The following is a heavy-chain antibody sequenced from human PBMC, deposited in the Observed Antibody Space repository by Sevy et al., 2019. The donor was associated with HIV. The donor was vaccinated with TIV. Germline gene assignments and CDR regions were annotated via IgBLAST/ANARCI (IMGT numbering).Heavy chain of an antibody. CDR1: GYTFTSYG. Sequence: ASVKVSCKASGYTFTSYGISWVRQAPGQGLEWMGWISAYNGNTNYAQKLQGRVTMTTDTSTSTAYMELRSLRSDDRAVYYGARHRVGVACTLSMDYWGQGTTVTVSS. J-gene: IGHJ6*02. CDR2: ISAYNGNT. V-gene: IGHV1-18*01. D-gene: IGHD2-15*01. CDR3: ARHRVGVACTLSMDY.